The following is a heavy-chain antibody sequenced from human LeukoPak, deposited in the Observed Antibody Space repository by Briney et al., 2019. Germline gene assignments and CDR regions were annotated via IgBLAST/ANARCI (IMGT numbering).Heavy chain of an antibody. J-gene: IGHJ4*02. D-gene: IGHD3-10*01. Sequence: GESLKISCKGSGYSFSNYWIGWVRQMSGKGLEWMGIIYPGDSDTRYSPSFQGQVTISADKSINTAYLQWSSLKASDTATYYCAMHYGSGSAFDYWGQGTLVTVSS. CDR2: IYPGDSDT. V-gene: IGHV5-51*01. CDR1: GYSFSNYW. CDR3: AMHYGSGSAFDY.